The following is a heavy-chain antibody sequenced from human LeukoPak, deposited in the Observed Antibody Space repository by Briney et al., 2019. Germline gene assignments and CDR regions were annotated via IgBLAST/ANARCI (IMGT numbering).Heavy chain of an antibody. J-gene: IGHJ3*02. CDR3: ARREFSSSSVSGAFDI. D-gene: IGHD6-13*01. V-gene: IGHV4-39*01. CDR1: GGSISSSSYY. Sequence: SETLSLTCTVSGGSISSSSYYWGWIRQPPGKGLEWIGSIYYSGSTYYNPSPKSRVTISVDTSKNQFSLKLSSVTAADTAVYYCARREFSSSSVSGAFDIWGQGTMVTVSS. CDR2: IYYSGST.